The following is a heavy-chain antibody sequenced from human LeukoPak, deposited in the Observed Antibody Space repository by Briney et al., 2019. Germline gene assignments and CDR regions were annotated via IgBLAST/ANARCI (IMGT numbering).Heavy chain of an antibody. CDR2: ITSSGETT. D-gene: IGHD3-22*01. J-gene: IGHJ4*02. CDR3: ARDRPNYYGANGHYYRRDGDY. Sequence: PGGSLRLSCAASGFTFSIYAMSWVRQAPGEGLEWVSSITSSGETTYYAGSVRGQFTISRDNSKNTVYLQMNSLRAEDTAVYYCARDRPNYYGANGHYYRRDGDYWGQGTLVTVSS. CDR1: GFTFSIYA. V-gene: IGHV3-23*01.